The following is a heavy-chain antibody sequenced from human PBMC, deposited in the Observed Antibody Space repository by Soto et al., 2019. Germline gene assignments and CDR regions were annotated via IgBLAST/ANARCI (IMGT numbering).Heavy chain of an antibody. CDR1: GGSISSSSDY. Sequence: PSETLSLTCTVSGGSISSSSDYWGWIRQPPGKGLEWIGSINYSGSTYYNPSLKSRVTISVDTSKNQFSLKLSSVTAADTAVYYCARHYGVTQRITIFGVVIKQPQLFDYWGQGTLVTVSS. V-gene: IGHV4-39*01. CDR2: INYSGST. J-gene: IGHJ4*02. CDR3: ARHYGVTQRITIFGVVIKQPQLFDY. D-gene: IGHD3-3*01.